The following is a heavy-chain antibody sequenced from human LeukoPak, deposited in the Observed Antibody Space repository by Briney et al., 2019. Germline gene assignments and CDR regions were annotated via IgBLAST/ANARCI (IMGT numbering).Heavy chain of an antibody. V-gene: IGHV1-18*01. CDR3: ARGYDYGDYVGDFDY. J-gene: IGHJ4*02. CDR2: ITTYNGNT. Sequence: GASVKVSCKASGHTFTSYPISWVRQAPGQGLEWMGWITTYNGNTNYAQKLQGRVTMTTDTSTSTAYMDLRGLRSDDTAVYYCARGYDYGDYVGDFDYWGQGTLVTVSS. CDR1: GHTFTSYP. D-gene: IGHD4-17*01.